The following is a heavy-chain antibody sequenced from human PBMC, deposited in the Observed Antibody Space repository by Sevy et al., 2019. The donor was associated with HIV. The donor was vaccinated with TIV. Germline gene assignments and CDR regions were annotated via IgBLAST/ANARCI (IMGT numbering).Heavy chain of an antibody. D-gene: IGHD2-15*01. J-gene: IGHJ6*02. V-gene: IGHV3-23*01. Sequence: GGSLRLSCSASEFTFSSYAMSWVRQAPGKGLEWVSSISGSGRFTYYADFVEGRFIISRDNSKNTLSVQMNSLRAEDTAVYYCAKGFGSGATCPRDYYYYGMDVWGQGTTVTVSS. CDR1: EFTFSSYA. CDR2: ISGSGRFT. CDR3: AKGFGSGATCPRDYYYYGMDV.